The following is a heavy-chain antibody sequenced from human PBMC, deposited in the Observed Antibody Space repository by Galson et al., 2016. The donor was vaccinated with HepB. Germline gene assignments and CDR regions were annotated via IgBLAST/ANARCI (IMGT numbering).Heavy chain of an antibody. Sequence: SLRLSCAASGFTLSSYGMHWVRQAPGKGLEWVAAIWYDGSSKYYGDSVKGRFTISRDNSKNTLYMQMNSLRGEDTAVYFCARDFLGAPGTSDYYGMDVWGQGTTVTVSS. J-gene: IGHJ6*02. V-gene: IGHV3-33*01. CDR2: IWYDGSSK. CDR1: GFTLSSYG. D-gene: IGHD2/OR15-2a*01. CDR3: ARDFLGAPGTSDYYGMDV.